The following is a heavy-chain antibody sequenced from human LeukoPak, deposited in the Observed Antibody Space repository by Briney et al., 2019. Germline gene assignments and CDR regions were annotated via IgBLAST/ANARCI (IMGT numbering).Heavy chain of an antibody. CDR3: ARGNYGDSDPRAFDI. Sequence: TGGSLRLSCAASGFTFDDYGMSWVRQAPGKGLEWVSGINWKAGSTGYADSVKGRFTISRDNAKNSLYLQMNSLRVEDTALYHCARGNYGDSDPRAFDIWGQGTMVTVSS. V-gene: IGHV3-20*01. D-gene: IGHD4-17*01. J-gene: IGHJ3*02. CDR1: GFTFDDYG. CDR2: INWKAGST.